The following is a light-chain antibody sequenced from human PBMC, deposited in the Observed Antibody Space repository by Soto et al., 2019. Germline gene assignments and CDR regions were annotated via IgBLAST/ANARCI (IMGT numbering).Light chain of an antibody. CDR1: QSLVYSDGNTY. J-gene: IGKJ5*01. V-gene: IGKV2-30*01. CDR3: MQGTHWPLT. CDR2: KIS. Sequence: VVMTQSPLSLPVTLGQPASISCRSSQSLVYSDGNTYLNWFQQRPGQSPRRLIYKISDRDSGVPDRFSGSGSGTDFTLKISRVEAEYVGVYYCMQGTHWPLTFGQGTRLEIK.